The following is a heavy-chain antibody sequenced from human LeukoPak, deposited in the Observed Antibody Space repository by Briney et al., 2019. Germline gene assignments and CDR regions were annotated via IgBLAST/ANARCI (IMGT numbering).Heavy chain of an antibody. J-gene: IGHJ4*02. CDR1: GGTFSSYA. Sequence: SVKVSCKASGGTFSSYAISWVRQAPGQGPEWMGGIIPIFGTANYAQKFQGRVTITADESTSTAYMELSSLRSEDTAVYYCARGRDGYNSGGNYFDYWGQGTLVTVSS. CDR2: IIPIFGTA. V-gene: IGHV1-69*13. CDR3: ARGRDGYNSGGNYFDY. D-gene: IGHD5-24*01.